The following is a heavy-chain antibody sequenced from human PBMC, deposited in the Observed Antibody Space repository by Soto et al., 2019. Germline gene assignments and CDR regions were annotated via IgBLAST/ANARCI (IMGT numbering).Heavy chain of an antibody. CDR3: ARDQEAGSFFPYYYGMDV. CDR2: ISSSGITI. CDR1: GFTFSSYE. D-gene: IGHD6-13*01. V-gene: IGHV3-48*03. J-gene: IGHJ6*02. Sequence: EVQLVESGGGLVQPGGSLRLSCATSGFTFSSYEMNWVRQAPGKGLEWVSYISSSGITIYYADSVKGRFTISRDNAKNSLYLQMDSLRAEDTAVYYCARDQEAGSFFPYYYGMDVWGQGTTVTVSS.